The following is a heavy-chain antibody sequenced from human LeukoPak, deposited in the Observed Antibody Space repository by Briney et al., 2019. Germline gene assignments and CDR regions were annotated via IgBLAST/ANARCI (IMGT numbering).Heavy chain of an antibody. Sequence: PGRSLRLSCAASGFTFSSYGMHWVRQAPGKGLEWVAVIWYDGSNKYYAGSVKGRFTISRDNSKNTLYLQMNSLRAEDTAVYYCAKAIGGDYGYFDLWGRGTLVTVSS. D-gene: IGHD4-17*01. CDR1: GFTFSSYG. J-gene: IGHJ2*01. CDR3: AKAIGGDYGYFDL. CDR2: IWYDGSNK. V-gene: IGHV3-33*06.